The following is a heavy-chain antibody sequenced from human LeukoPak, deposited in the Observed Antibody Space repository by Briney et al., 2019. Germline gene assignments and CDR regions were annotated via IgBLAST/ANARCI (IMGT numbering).Heavy chain of an antibody. CDR2: IVPLFGTS. D-gene: IGHD1-26*01. J-gene: IGHJ3*02. CDR3: AREESVGATRAFDI. V-gene: IGHV1-69*13. Sequence: SVKVSCKASGGIFGSYAISWVRQAPGQGLEWMGEIVPLFGTSKFAPRFQGRVTFTADESTTTAYMELSSLRSEDTAVYYCAREESVGATRAFDIWGQGTMVTVSS. CDR1: GGIFGSYA.